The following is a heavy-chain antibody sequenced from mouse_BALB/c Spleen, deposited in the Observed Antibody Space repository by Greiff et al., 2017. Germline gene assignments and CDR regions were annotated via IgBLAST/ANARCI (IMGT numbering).Heavy chain of an antibody. CDR1: GYAFTNYL. V-gene: IGHV1-54*01. D-gene: IGHD2-2*01. Sequence: VQLQQSGAELVRPGTSVKVSCKASGYAFTNYLIEWVKQRPGQGLEWIGVINPGSGGTNYNEKFKGKATLTADKSSSTAYMQLSSLTSDDSAVYFCARYSGYDWYFDVWGAGTTVTVSS. CDR3: ARYSGYDWYFDV. CDR2: INPGSGGT. J-gene: IGHJ1*01.